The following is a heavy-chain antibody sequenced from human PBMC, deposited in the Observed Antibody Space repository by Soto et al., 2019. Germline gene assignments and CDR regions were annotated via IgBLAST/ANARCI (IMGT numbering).Heavy chain of an antibody. CDR1: GFTFDDYA. Sequence: GGSLRLSCAASGFTFDDYAMHWVRQAPGKGLEWVSGISWNSGSIGYADSVKGRFTISRDNAKNSLYLQMNSLRAEDTALYYCAKDIIWRAVVVDYYGMDVWGQGTTVTVSS. CDR3: AKDIIWRAVVVDYYGMDV. V-gene: IGHV3-9*01. D-gene: IGHD2-21*01. CDR2: ISWNSGSI. J-gene: IGHJ6*02.